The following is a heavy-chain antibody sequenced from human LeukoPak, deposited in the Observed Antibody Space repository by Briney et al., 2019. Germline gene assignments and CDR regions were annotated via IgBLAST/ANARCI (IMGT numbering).Heavy chain of an antibody. V-gene: IGHV3-23*01. D-gene: IGHD3-3*01. CDR1: GFTFSSYA. Sequence: GGSLRLSCAASGFTFSSYAMSWVRQAPGKGLEWVSAISGSGGSTYYADSVKGRFTISRDNSKNTLYLQMNSLRAEDTAVYYCAKDTNRFLESLKPTSPFDPWGHGTLVTVSS. J-gene: IGHJ5*02. CDR2: ISGSGGST. CDR3: AKDTNRFLESLKPTSPFDP.